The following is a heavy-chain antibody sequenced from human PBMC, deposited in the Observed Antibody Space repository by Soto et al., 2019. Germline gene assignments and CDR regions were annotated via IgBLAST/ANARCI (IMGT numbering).Heavy chain of an antibody. CDR3: ANSGYCSDGKCYPDY. Sequence: GGSLRLSCATSGIHFRNYGMHWVRQAPGKGLEWVAVISNDGSNEYCADSVKGRFIISRDNSKNILYLQMNSLRAEDTAVYYCANSGYCSDGKCYPDYWGQGTQVTVSS. V-gene: IGHV3-30*18. D-gene: IGHD2-15*01. CDR2: ISNDGSNE. CDR1: GIHFRNYG. J-gene: IGHJ4*02.